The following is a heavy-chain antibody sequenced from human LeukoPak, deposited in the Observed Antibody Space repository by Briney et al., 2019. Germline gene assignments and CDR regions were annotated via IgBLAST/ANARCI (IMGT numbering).Heavy chain of an antibody. J-gene: IGHJ4*02. V-gene: IGHV4-4*02. CDR1: GGSISSSNW. CDR2: IIHSGST. Sequence: PSGTLSLTCAVSGGSISSSNWWSWVRQPPGKGLEWIGEIIHSGSTNYNPSLKSRVTISVDTSKNQFSLKLSSVTAADTAVYYCARAYCGGDCYPLSHFDYWGQGTLVTVSS. D-gene: IGHD2-21*02. CDR3: ARAYCGGDCYPLSHFDY.